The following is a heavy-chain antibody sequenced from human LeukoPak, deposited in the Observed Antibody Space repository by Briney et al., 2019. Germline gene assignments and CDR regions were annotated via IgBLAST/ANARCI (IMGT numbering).Heavy chain of an antibody. CDR3: AKQRAGRYDILTGYYRPHYFDY. V-gene: IGHV3-30*18. CDR1: GFTFSSYG. CDR2: ISYDGSNK. J-gene: IGHJ4*02. D-gene: IGHD3-9*01. Sequence: GGSLGLSCAASGFTFSSYGMHWVRQAPGKGLEWVAVISYDGSNKYYADSVKGRFTISRDNSKNTLYLQMNGLRAEDTAVYYCAKQRAGRYDILTGYYRPHYFDYWGQGTLVTVSS.